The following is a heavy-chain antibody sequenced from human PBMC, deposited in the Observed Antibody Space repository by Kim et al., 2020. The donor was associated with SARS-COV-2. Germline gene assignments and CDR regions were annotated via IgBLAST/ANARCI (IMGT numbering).Heavy chain of an antibody. CDR3: ARVKAGTYPDY. V-gene: IGHV4-31*02. J-gene: IGHJ4*02. D-gene: IGHD1-1*01. Sequence: YYHPSLKSRVTISVDTSKNQFSLKLSSVTAADTAVYYCARVKAGTYPDYWGQGTLVTVSS.